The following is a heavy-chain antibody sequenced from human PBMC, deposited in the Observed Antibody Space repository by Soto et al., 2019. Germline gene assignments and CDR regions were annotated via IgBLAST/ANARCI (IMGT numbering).Heavy chain of an antibody. CDR2: IDPSDSYT. CDR3: ASISSTSPSYYYYYGMGV. CDR1: GYSFTSYW. D-gene: IGHD3-3*02. V-gene: IGHV5-10-1*01. Sequence: GESLKISCKGSGYSFTSYWISWVRQMPGKGLEWMGRIDPSDSYTNYSPSFQGHVTISADKSISTAYLQWSSLKASDTAMYYCASISSTSPSYYYYYGMGVWGQGTTVTVSS. J-gene: IGHJ6*02.